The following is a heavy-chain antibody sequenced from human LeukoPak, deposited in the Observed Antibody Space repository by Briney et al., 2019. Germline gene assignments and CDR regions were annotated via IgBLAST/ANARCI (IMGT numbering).Heavy chain of an antibody. V-gene: IGHV1-18*01. D-gene: IGHD1-7*01. CDR3: ARSAGNYVRGDWDY. J-gene: IGHJ4*02. CDR1: GYTFTSYG. CDR2: ISAYNGNT. Sequence: GASVKVSCKASGYTFTSYGISWVRQAPGQGLEWMGWISAYNGNTNYAQKLQGRVPMTTDTSTSTAYMELRSLRSDDTAVYYCARSAGNYVRGDWDYWGQGTLVTVSS.